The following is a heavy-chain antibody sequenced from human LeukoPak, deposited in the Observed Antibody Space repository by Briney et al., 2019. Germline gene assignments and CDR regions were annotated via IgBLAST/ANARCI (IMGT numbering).Heavy chain of an antibody. CDR1: GFTFSSYG. CDR3: AKGLGYGYEFDY. J-gene: IGHJ4*02. V-gene: IGHV3-30*18. CDR2: ISYHGTNK. Sequence: GGSLRLSCAASGFTFSSYGMHWVRQAPCKGPEWVAVISYHGTNKYYADSVKGRFTISRDDSKNTLYLQMNSLRTEDSAVYFCAKGLGYGYEFDYWGQGTLVTVSS. D-gene: IGHD5-12*01.